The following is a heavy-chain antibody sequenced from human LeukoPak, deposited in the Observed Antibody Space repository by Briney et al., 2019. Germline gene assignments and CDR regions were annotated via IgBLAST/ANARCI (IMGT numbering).Heavy chain of an antibody. J-gene: IGHJ6*03. CDR1: GYTFTGYY. D-gene: IGHD1-14*01. Sequence: ASVKVSCKASGYTFTGYYMHWVRQAPGQGLEWVGWINPNSGGTNYAQKFQGRVTMTRDTSISTAYMELSRLRSDDTAVYCCARGYGRVGYYDMDVWGKGTTVTVSS. CDR3: ARGYGRVGYYDMDV. V-gene: IGHV1-2*02. CDR2: INPNSGGT.